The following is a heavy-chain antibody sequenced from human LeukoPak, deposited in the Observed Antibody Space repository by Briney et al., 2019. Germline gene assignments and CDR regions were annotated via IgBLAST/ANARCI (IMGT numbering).Heavy chain of an antibody. CDR1: GYTFSSYS. CDR3: VRVRRQSDTSGFYYYYDY. D-gene: IGHD3-22*01. CDR2: ISVRSNYI. V-gene: IGHV3-21*01. Sequence: PGGSLRLSCAASGYTFSSYSINWVRQAPGKGLEWVSSISVRSNYIYYADSVRGRFSISRDDARDSLYLQMNSLRAEDTAVYYCVRVRRQSDTSGFYYYYDYWGHGTLVTVSS. J-gene: IGHJ4*01.